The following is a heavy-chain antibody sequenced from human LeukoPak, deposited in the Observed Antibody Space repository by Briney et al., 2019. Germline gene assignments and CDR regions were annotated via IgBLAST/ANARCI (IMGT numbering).Heavy chain of an antibody. J-gene: IGHJ4*02. D-gene: IGHD6-25*01. CDR3: ARTTSFTASGYDY. CDR1: GYTFTNYH. CDR2: INPNNGDS. V-gene: IGHV1-8*03. Sequence: GASVKVSCKASGYTFTNYHINWVRQATGQGLGWMGWINPNNGDSGFAQKFQGRVTITRDTAMTTAYMELSSLTSEDTAMYFCARTTSFTASGYDYWGQGTLVTVSS.